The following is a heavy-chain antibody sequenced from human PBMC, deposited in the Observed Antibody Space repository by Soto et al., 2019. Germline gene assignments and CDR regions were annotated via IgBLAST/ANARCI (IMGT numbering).Heavy chain of an antibody. CDR2: INAGNGNT. CDR1: GYTFTSYA. V-gene: IGHV1-3*01. CDR3: ASSGYCSSTSCYGYYYYYYMDV. Sequence: ASVKVSCKASGYTFTSYAMHWVRQAPGQRLEWMGWINAGNGNTKYSQKFQGRVTITRDTSASTAYMELSSLRSEDTAVYYCASSGYCSSTSCYGYYYYYYMDVWGKGTTVTVSS. J-gene: IGHJ6*03. D-gene: IGHD2-2*01.